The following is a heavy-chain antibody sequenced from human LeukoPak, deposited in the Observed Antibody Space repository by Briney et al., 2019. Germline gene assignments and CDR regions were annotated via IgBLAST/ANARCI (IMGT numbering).Heavy chain of an antibody. V-gene: IGHV3-7*01. CDR2: IKQDGSEK. CDR3: ARRRCSSTSCFFDY. CDR1: GFTFNSYW. D-gene: IGHD2-2*01. J-gene: IGHJ4*02. Sequence: GGSLRLSCAASGFTFNSYWMSWVRQAPGKGLEWVANIKQDGSEKYYVDSVKGRFTISRDNAKNSLYLQMNSLRAEDTALYYCARRRCSSTSCFFDYWGQGTLVTVSS.